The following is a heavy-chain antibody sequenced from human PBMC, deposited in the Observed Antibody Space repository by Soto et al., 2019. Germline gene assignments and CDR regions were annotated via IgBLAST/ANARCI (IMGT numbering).Heavy chain of an antibody. CDR3: AKDGRGPYSSSWYDWFDP. CDR2: ISYDGSNK. J-gene: IGHJ5*02. V-gene: IGHV3-30*18. CDR1: GFTFSSYG. Sequence: QVQLVESGAGVVQPGRSLRLSCAASGFTFSSYGMHWVRQAPGKGLEWVAVISYDGSNKYYADSVKGRFTISRDNSKNTLYLQMNSLRAEDTAVYYCAKDGRGPYSSSWYDWFDPWGQGTLVTVSS. D-gene: IGHD6-13*01.